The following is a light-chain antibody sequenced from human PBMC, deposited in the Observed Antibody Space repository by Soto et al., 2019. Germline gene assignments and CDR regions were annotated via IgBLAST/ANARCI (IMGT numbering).Light chain of an antibody. V-gene: IGKV3-15*01. CDR3: QQYNNWPWT. CDR2: GAS. J-gene: IGKJ1*01. Sequence: EIVMTQSPATLSVSPGERATLSCRASQSFGSDLAWYQQKPGQAPRLLIYGASTRATTFPARFSGSGSGTDFTLTISSLQSEDFAVYYCQQYNNWPWTFGQGTKVDIK. CDR1: QSFGSD.